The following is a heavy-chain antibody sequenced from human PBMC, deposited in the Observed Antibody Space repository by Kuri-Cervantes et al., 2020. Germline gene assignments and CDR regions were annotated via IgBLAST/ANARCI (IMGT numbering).Heavy chain of an antibody. CDR3: ARSARGGFGMYYYYGMDV. CDR1: GYTFTSYD. J-gene: IGHJ6*02. V-gene: IGHV1-8*01. D-gene: IGHD2-15*01. Sequence: ASVKVSCKASGYTFTSYDINWVRQATGQGLEWMGWMNPNSGNTGYAQKFQGRVTMTRNTSISTAYMELSSLRSEDTAVYYCARSARGGFGMYYYYGMDVWGQGTTVTVSS. CDR2: MNPNSGNT.